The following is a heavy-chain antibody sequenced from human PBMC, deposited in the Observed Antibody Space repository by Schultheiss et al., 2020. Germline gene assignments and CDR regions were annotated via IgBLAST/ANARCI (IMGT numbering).Heavy chain of an antibody. J-gene: IGHJ4*02. V-gene: IGHV3-53*01. CDR3: ASDGDFWGYYFDS. CDR1: GFSVSDNH. Sequence: GGSLRLSCAASGFSVSDNHMSWVRRAPGKGLEWVSIIYSDGSTYYGDFVVGRFLMSRDTSKNTVYLQMNSLRGEDTAVYYCASDGDFWGYYFDSWGQGTLVTVSS. CDR2: IYSDGST. D-gene: IGHD3-3*01.